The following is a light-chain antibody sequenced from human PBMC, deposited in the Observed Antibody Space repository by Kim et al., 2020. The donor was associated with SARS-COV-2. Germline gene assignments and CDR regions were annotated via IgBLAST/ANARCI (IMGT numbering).Light chain of an antibody. V-gene: IGKV1-39*01. CDR2: GAS. Sequence: ASVGDRVTITCRASQSISSLLNWYQQKPGKAPKLLIYGASSLQSGVPSRFSASESGTDFTLTITSLQPEDFATYYCQQSYSAPLTFGGGTKVDIK. J-gene: IGKJ4*01. CDR1: QSISSL. CDR3: QQSYSAPLT.